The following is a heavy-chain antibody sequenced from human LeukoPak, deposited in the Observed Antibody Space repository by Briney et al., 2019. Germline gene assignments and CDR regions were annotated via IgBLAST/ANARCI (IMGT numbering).Heavy chain of an antibody. CDR3: TEMTTSTRYYYYGMDV. Sequence: GGSFRLSCAACGFTFSNAWMSWVRQAPGGGLEWVRRIKRKTDGGTTDYAAPVKGRFTISRDDSENTLYLQMNSLKTEDTAVYYCTEMTTSTRYYYYGMDVWGQGTTATVSS. CDR1: GFTFSNAW. D-gene: IGHD5-24*01. J-gene: IGHJ6*02. CDR2: IKRKTDGGTT. V-gene: IGHV3-15*01.